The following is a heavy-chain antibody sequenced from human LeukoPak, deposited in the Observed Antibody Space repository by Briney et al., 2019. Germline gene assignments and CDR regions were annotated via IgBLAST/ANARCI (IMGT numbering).Heavy chain of an antibody. V-gene: IGHV1-2*02. D-gene: IGHD4-17*01. J-gene: IGHJ4*02. CDR1: GYTFGGYY. CDR2: INPNSGGT. CDR3: ARADYGDDPLDY. Sequence: VASVKVSCKASGYTFGGYYVYWVRQVPGQGLEWMGWINPNSGGTNYAQKFQGRVTMTRDTSISTAYMELSRLRSDDTAVYYCARADYGDDPLDYWGQGTLVTVSS.